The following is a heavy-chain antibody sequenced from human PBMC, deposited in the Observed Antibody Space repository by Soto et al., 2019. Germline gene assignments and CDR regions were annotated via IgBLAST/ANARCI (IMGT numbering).Heavy chain of an antibody. D-gene: IGHD4-17*01. J-gene: IGHJ4*02. CDR1: GFTFSSYW. CDR3: ARERAHDYGDYVFDY. CDR2: IKQDGSEK. V-gene: IGHV3-7*01. Sequence: VGSLRLSCAASGFTFSSYWMSWVRQAPGKGLEWVANIKQDGSEKYYVDSVKGRFTISRDNAKNSLYLQMNSLRAEDTAVYYCARERAHDYGDYVFDYWGQGTLVTVSS.